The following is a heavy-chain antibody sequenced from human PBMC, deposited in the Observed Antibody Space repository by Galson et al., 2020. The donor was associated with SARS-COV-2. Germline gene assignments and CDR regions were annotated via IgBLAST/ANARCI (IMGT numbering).Heavy chain of an antibody. Sequence: GGSLRLSWGAPGFIFSVYAMNWVPQAPGKGLEWVATFDSSGGFIYYQDSVQGRFTISRDNSKDTVFLQMNSLSAEDTAVYYCAKTLVGNGGYMDVWGQGTTVSVSS. D-gene: IGHD2-2*01. CDR2: FDSSGGFI. CDR3: AKTLVGNGGYMDV. V-gene: IGHV3-23*01. J-gene: IGHJ6*03. CDR1: GFIFSVYA.